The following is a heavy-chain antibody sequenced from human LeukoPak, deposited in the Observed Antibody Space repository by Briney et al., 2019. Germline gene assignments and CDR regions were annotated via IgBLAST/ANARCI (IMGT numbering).Heavy chain of an antibody. CDR3: ARGAFPGNYYYYMDV. D-gene: IGHD3-10*01. CDR2: IYYSGST. J-gene: IGHJ6*03. V-gene: IGHV4-39*07. Sequence: SETLSLTCTVSGGSISSSSYYWGWIRQPPGKGLEWIGSIYYSGSTYYNPSLKSRVTMSVDTSKNQFSLRLSSVTAADTAVYYCARGAFPGNYYYYMDVWGKGTTVSVSS. CDR1: GGSISSSSYY.